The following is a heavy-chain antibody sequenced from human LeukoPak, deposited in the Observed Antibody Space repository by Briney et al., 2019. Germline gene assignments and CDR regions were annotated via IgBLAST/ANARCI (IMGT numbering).Heavy chain of an antibody. CDR2: IYYSGST. V-gene: IGHV4-31*03. D-gene: IGHD3-10*01. J-gene: IGHJ4*02. CDR1: GGSISSGGYY. CDR3: ARAIRPGSLDY. Sequence: SETLSLTCTVSGGSISSGGYYWSWIRQHPGKGREWIGYIYYSGSTYYNPSLKSRVTISVDTSKNQFSLKLSSVTAADTAVYYCARAIRPGSLDYWAREPWSPSPQ.